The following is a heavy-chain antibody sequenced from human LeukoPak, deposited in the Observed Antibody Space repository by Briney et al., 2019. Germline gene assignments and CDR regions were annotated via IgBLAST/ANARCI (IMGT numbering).Heavy chain of an antibody. Sequence: GGSLRLSCAASGFTFSDYYMSWIRQAPGKGLEYVSAVSSNGGSTYYANSVKGRFTISRDNSKNTLYLQMGSLRAEDMAVYYCARALVRGAFDIWGQGTMVTVSS. CDR2: VSSNGGST. D-gene: IGHD6-13*01. CDR3: ARALVRGAFDI. CDR1: GFTFSDYY. V-gene: IGHV3-64*01. J-gene: IGHJ3*02.